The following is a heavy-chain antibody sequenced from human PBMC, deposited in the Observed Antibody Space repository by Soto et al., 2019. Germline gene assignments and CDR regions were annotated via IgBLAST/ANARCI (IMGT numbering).Heavy chain of an antibody. D-gene: IGHD2-8*02. CDR1: RFTLIRNL. Sequence: GGSRLLCCAAFRFTLIRNLIWYGRQAPGKGLEWVSAISGSGGSTYYAVSVKGRFTISRDNSKNTLYLQMNSLRAEDPAVYYCAQGPGASWGQGTMVTVSS. CDR2: ISGSGGST. V-gene: IGHV3-23*01. J-gene: IGHJ1*01. CDR3: AQGPGAS.